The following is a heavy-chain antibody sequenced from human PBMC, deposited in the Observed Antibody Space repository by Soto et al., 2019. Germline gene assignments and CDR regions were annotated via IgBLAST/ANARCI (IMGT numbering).Heavy chain of an antibody. D-gene: IGHD2-15*01. V-gene: IGHV4-4*02. CDR1: GDSLTNNHC. J-gene: IGHJ4*02. CDR3: VRDYRTCCSSINCYMH. Sequence: QLQLRESGPGLVQPSGTLSLTCDVSGDSLTNNHCWSWVRQAPGKGLEGIGEIWHTGRPNYNPSLKSRVAISIANHKNQLSLKLSSVTAADTAVYYCVRDYRTCCSSINCYMHWGQGTLVTVSS. CDR2: IWHTGRP.